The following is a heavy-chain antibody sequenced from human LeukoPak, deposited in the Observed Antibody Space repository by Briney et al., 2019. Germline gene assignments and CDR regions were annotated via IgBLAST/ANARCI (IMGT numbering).Heavy chain of an antibody. D-gene: IGHD3-10*01. CDR1: GFTFSSYW. V-gene: IGHV3-7*01. CDR3: ARHANYGSGSYEDSEYFQH. J-gene: IGHJ1*01. Sequence: GGSLRLSCAASGFTFSSYWMSWVRQAPGKGLERVANIKQDGSEKYYVDSVKGRFTISRDNAKNSLYLQMNSLRAEDTAVYYCARHANYGSGSYEDSEYFQHWGQGTLVTVSS. CDR2: IKQDGSEK.